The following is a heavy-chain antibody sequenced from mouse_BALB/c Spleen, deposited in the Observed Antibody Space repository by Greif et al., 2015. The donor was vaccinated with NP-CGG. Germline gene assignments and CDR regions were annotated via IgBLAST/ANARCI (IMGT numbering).Heavy chain of an antibody. CDR3: ARSPSNSSFDY. CDR1: GFTFSSYA. Sequence: EVKVVESGGGLVKPGGSLKLSCAASGFTFSSYAMSWVRQTPEKRLEWVATISSGGSYTYYPDSVKGRFTISRDNAKNTLYLQMSSLRSEDTAMYYCARSPSNSSFDYWGQGTTLTVSS. D-gene: IGHD4-1*01. V-gene: IGHV5-9-1*01. CDR2: ISSGGSYT. J-gene: IGHJ2*01.